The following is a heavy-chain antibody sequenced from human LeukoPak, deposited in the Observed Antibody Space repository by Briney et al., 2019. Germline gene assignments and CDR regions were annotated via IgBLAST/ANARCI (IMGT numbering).Heavy chain of an antibody. D-gene: IGHD3-22*01. V-gene: IGHV1-18*01. Sequence: GASVKVSCKASGGTFSSYAISWVRQAPGQGLEWMGWISAYNGNTNYAQKLQGRVTMTTDTSTSTAYMELRSLRSDDTAVYYCARDSGIYYDSSGYYFCDYWGQGTLVTVSS. CDR1: GGTFSSYA. CDR2: ISAYNGNT. CDR3: ARDSGIYYDSSGYYFCDY. J-gene: IGHJ4*02.